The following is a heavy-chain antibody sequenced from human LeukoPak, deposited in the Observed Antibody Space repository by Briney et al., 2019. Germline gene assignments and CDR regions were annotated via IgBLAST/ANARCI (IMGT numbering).Heavy chain of an antibody. J-gene: IGHJ3*02. V-gene: IGHV4-39*07. Sequence: PSETLSLTCTVSGGSISSSSYYWGWIRQPPGKGLEWIGSIYYSGSTYYNPSLKSRVTMSVDTSKNQFSLKLSSVTAADTAVYYCARGGVQNTGAFDIWGQGTMVTVSS. CDR3: ARGGVQNTGAFDI. CDR2: IYYSGST. D-gene: IGHD1/OR15-1a*01. CDR1: GGSISSSSYY.